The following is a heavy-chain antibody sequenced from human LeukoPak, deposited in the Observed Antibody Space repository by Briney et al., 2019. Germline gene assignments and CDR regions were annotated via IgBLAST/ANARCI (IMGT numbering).Heavy chain of an antibody. J-gene: IGHJ6*02. CDR3: ARDADIEVVVGAVLDYYRMDV. D-gene: IGHD2-15*01. CDR1: GFTFSSYS. CDR2: ISSSSSYI. Sequence: GGSLRLSCAASGFTFSSYSMNWVRQGPGKGLECVSSISSSSSYIYYADSVKGRFTISRDNAKNSLYLQMNGLMDEDTDGYYCARDADIEVVVGAVLDYYRMDVWGQGTTVTVSS. V-gene: IGHV3-21*01.